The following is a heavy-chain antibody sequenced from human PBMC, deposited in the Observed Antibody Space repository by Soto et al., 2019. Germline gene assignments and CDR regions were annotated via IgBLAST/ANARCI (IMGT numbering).Heavy chain of an antibody. V-gene: IGHV3-30*18. CDR1: GFAFSRYG. Sequence: QVQLVEPGGSEVQPGRSQRLSCAASGFAFSRYGMDWVSQAPGKGLEWVAVISYDGSNKYYADSVKGGVTISRDNSKDKLYLRMNGLSAEDTAVYYCAKDIGSGGLYWSANLDYWGQGTLVTVSS. CDR3: AKDIGSGGLYWSANLDY. D-gene: IGHD2-15*01. J-gene: IGHJ4*02. CDR2: ISYDGSNK.